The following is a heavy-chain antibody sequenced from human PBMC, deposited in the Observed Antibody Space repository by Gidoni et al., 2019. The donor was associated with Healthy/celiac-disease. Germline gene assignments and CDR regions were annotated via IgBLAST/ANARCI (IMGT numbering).Heavy chain of an antibody. D-gene: IGHD6-13*01. CDR3: ARDFPGIAAAGMFDP. J-gene: IGHJ5*02. CDR2: ISSSSSYI. CDR1: GFTVSSNS. V-gene: IGHV3-21*01. Sequence: EVQLVESGGGLVKPGGSLRLACAASGFTVSSNSMNWVRQAPGKGLEWVSSISSSSSYIYYADSVKGRFTISRDNAKNSLYLQMNSLRAEDTAVYYCARDFPGIAAAGMFDPWGQGTLVTVSS.